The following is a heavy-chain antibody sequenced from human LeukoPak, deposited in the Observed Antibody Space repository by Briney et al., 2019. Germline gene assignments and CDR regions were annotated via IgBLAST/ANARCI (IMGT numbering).Heavy chain of an antibody. Sequence: GGSLRPSCSAFGFTVSSNYKSWVRPAPGEGVEWVSVIFSGGSTYYADSVKGRFTISRDNSKNTLYLQMNSLRAEDTAVYYCARDPGGWYFDYWGQGTLVTVSS. V-gene: IGHV3-66*01. CDR1: GFTVSSNY. CDR3: ARDPGGWYFDY. CDR2: IFSGGST. D-gene: IGHD6-19*01. J-gene: IGHJ4*02.